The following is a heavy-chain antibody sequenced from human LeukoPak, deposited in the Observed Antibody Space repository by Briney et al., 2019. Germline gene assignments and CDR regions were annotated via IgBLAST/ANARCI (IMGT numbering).Heavy chain of an antibody. Sequence: VASVKVSCKASGYTFTSYDINWVRQATGQGLEWMGWMNPNSGNTGYAQKFQGRVTITRNTSISTAYMELSSLRSEDTAVYYCAKDSAFYYIDVWGKGTTVIISS. CDR3: AKDSAFYYIDV. D-gene: IGHD3-10*01. CDR2: MNPNSGNT. J-gene: IGHJ6*03. CDR1: GYTFTSYD. V-gene: IGHV1-8*03.